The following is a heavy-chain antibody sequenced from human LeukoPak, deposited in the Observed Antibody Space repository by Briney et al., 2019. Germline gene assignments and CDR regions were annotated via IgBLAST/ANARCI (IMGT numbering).Heavy chain of an antibody. Sequence: PGGSLRLSCSASGFTFSNYEMNWVRQAPGKGLEWVSYISGSGGTIYNTDSVEGRFPISRDNAKNSRYLQMNSLTAENTAVYYGARFRQQIAYYCYYAVDVGGQGTTVTVSS. J-gene: IGHJ6*01. CDR3: ARFRQQIAYYCYYAVDV. V-gene: IGHV3-48*03. CDR1: GFTFSNYE. CDR2: ISGSGGTI. D-gene: IGHD3-10*01.